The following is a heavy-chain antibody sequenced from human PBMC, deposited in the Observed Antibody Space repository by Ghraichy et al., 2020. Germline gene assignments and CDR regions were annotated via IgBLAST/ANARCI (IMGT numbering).Heavy chain of an antibody. CDR2: ISSSSSYI. D-gene: IGHD4-23*01. Sequence: GGSLRLSCAASGFTFSSYSMNWVRQAPGKGLEWVSSISSSSSYIYYADSVKGRFTISRDNAKNSLYLQMNSLRAEDTAVYYCARDIMRPMYGGNSMSPDYWGQGTLVTVSS. V-gene: IGHV3-21*01. J-gene: IGHJ4*02. CDR3: ARDIMRPMYGGNSMSPDY. CDR1: GFTFSSYS.